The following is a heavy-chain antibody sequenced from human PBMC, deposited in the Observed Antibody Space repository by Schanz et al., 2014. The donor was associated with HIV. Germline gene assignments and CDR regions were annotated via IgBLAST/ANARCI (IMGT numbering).Heavy chain of an antibody. D-gene: IGHD6-19*01. Sequence: QVQLVQSGAEVKKPGSSVKVSCKASGGTFMTYAISWGRQAPGQGLEWMGGIIPVFGTTNYAQKFQGRVTMTADKSTSTVYMELIGLRSEDTAIYYCARCYSSPMDGLDVWGQGTTVIVSS. J-gene: IGHJ6*02. CDR2: IIPVFGTT. CDR1: GGTFMTYA. CDR3: ARCYSSPMDGLDV. V-gene: IGHV1-69*06.